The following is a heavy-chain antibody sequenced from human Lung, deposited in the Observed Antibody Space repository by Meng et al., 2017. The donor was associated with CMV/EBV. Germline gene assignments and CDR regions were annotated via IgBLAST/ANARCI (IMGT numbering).Heavy chain of an antibody. CDR3: ARSGSTTSQQPGYFDL. J-gene: IGHJ2*01. D-gene: IGHD2-2*01. CDR2: INPSGGST. Sequence: YTLSNYWMHWVRQAPGQGLEWVGIINPSGGSTTYAQKFKGRVVLTRDTSTSTVYMDLSSLRSEDRAVYYCARSGSTTSQQPGYFDLWGRGTLVTVSS. CDR1: YTLSNYW. V-gene: IGHV1-46*01.